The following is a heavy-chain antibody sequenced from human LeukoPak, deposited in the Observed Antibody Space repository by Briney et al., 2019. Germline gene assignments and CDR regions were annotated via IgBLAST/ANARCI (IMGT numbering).Heavy chain of an antibody. CDR3: ARQGGGYFRIAFDI. CDR1: GYTFTGYH. J-gene: IGHJ3*02. Sequence: GASVKVSCKASGYTFTGYHMHWVRQMPGKGREWMGIIYPGDSDTRYSPSFQGQVTISADKSISTAYLQWSSLKASDTAMYYCARQGGGYFRIAFDIWGQGTMVTVSS. D-gene: IGHD1-26*01. CDR2: IYPGDSDT. V-gene: IGHV5-51*01.